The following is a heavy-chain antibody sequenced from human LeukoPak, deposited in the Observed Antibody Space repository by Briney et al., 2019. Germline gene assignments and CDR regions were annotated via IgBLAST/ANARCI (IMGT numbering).Heavy chain of an antibody. CDR3: ARGGSSWTRPNYYYGMDV. Sequence: SETLSLTCAVYGGSFSGYYWSWIRQPPGKGLEWMGEINHSGSTNYNPSLKSRVTISVDTSKNQFSLKLSSVAAADTAVYYRARGGSSWTRPNYYYGMDVWGKGTTVTVSS. V-gene: IGHV4-34*01. D-gene: IGHD6-13*01. J-gene: IGHJ6*04. CDR2: INHSGST. CDR1: GGSFSGYY.